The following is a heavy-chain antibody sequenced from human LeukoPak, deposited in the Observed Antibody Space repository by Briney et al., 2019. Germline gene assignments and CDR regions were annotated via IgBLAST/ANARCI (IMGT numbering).Heavy chain of an antibody. V-gene: IGHV3-23*01. CDR2: INGNGGST. D-gene: IGHD4-17*01. Sequence: GGSLRLSCAASGFTFSSYAMSWVRQAPGKGLEWISTINGNGGSTFYADSVRGRFTISRDNSKNTLYLQMNSLRVEDTAVYYCATYGDYSRNYCHYGMDVWGQGTTVTVSS. CDR1: GFTFSSYA. J-gene: IGHJ6*02. CDR3: ATYGDYSRNYCHYGMDV.